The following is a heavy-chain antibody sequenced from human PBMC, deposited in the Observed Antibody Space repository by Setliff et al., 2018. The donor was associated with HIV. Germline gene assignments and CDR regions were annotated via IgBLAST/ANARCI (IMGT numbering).Heavy chain of an antibody. CDR2: IWYDGRNE. J-gene: IGHJ4*02. CDR3: ARVPLLGHTLDY. Sequence: GGSLRLSCAASGFTFRNHAMHWVRQAPGKGLEWVAFIWYDGRNEYYADSVKGRFTIYRDNSKNTLYLQMDSLRAENTAVYYCARVPLLGHTLDYWGQGTLLTVSS. V-gene: IGHV3-30*02. CDR1: GFTFRNHA.